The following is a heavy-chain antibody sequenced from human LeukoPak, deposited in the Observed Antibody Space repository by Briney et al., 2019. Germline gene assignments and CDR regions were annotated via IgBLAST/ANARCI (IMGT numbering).Heavy chain of an antibody. CDR3: ARDSVGATGHFDY. Sequence: EASVKVSCKASGYSFTSYGISWVRQAPGQGLAWMGWVSAYNGNTNYAQMLQGRVTMTTDTSTSTAYMELRSLRSDDTAVYYCARDSVGATGHFDYWGQGTLVTVSS. D-gene: IGHD1-26*01. CDR1: GYSFTSYG. CDR2: VSAYNGNT. J-gene: IGHJ4*02. V-gene: IGHV1-18*01.